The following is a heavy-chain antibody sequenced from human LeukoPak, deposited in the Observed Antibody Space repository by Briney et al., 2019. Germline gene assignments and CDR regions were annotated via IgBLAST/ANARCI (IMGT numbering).Heavy chain of an antibody. CDR3: AREIGPRQLHLWGSAFDY. V-gene: IGHV1-2*02. J-gene: IGHJ4*02. Sequence: ASVKVSCKASGYTFTGYYMHWVRQAPGQGLEWMGWINPNSGGTNYAQKFQGRVTMTRDTSISTAYMELSRLRSDDTAVYYCAREIGPRQLHLWGSAFDYWGQGTLVTVSS. CDR1: GYTFTGYY. CDR2: INPNSGGT. D-gene: IGHD5-18*01.